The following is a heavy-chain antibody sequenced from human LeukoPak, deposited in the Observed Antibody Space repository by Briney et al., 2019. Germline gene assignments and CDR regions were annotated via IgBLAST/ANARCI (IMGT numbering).Heavy chain of an antibody. J-gene: IGHJ4*02. CDR2: IIPIFGTA. CDR3: ARGSVDYYDSSGYDY. D-gene: IGHD3-22*01. V-gene: IGHV1-69*05. Sequence: ASVKVSCKASGGTFSSYAISWVRQAPGQGLEWMGRIIPIFGTANYAQKFQGRVTITTDESTSTAYMELSSLRSEDTAVYYYARGSVDYYDSSGYDYWGQGTLVTVSS. CDR1: GGTFSSYA.